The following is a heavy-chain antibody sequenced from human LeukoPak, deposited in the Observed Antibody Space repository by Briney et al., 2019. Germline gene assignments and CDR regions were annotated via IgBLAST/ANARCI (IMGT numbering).Heavy chain of an antibody. CDR1: GGTFISYA. D-gene: IGHD5-24*01. Sequence: ASVKVSCKASGGTFISYAISWVRQAPGQGLEWMGGIIPIFGTANYAQKFQGRVTITADESTSTAYMELSSLRSEDTAVYYCASGSRDGYNYDYWGQGTLVTVSS. J-gene: IGHJ4*02. CDR3: ASGSRDGYNYDY. CDR2: IIPIFGTA. V-gene: IGHV1-69*13.